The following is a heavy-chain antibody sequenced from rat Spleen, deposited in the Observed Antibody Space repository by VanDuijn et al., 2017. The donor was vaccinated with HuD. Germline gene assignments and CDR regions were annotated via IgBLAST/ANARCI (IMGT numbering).Heavy chain of an antibody. Sequence: EVQLVESDGGLVQPGRSLKLSCAASGFTFSDYGVAWVRQAPTTGLEWVATIVFDGTGIYYRDSVKGRFTISRDNTKSTLYLQMDSLRSEDTATYYCARRHYGYTDYFDYWGQGVMVTVSS. V-gene: IGHV5-29*01. J-gene: IGHJ2*01. D-gene: IGHD1-9*01. CDR3: ARRHYGYTDYFDY. CDR1: GFTFSDYG. CDR2: IVFDGTGI.